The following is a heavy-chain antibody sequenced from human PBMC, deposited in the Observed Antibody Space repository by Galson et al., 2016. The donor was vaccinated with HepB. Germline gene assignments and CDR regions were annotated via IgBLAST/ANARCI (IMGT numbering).Heavy chain of an antibody. Sequence: ETLSLTCTVSGASISGSSWSWIRQPPGKGLEWIGYISHIGINKYNPSLNSRVTISADMSRNQFSLKLSSVTAADTGVYDCARHAGAGSYPLAYWGLGNLVTVSS. CDR3: ARHAGAGSYPLAY. D-gene: IGHD3-10*01. CDR2: ISHIGIN. J-gene: IGHJ4*02. CDR1: GASISGSS. V-gene: IGHV4-59*01.